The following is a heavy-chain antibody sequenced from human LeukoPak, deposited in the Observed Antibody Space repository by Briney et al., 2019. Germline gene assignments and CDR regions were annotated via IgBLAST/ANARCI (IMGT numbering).Heavy chain of an antibody. V-gene: IGHV6-1*01. Sequence: SQTLSLTCAISGDSVSTNSATWTWLRQSPSRGLEWLGRTYYRSKWNNDYAVSMKSRITINPDTSKNQFSLQLNSVAPEDTAVYYCARLVGAAWFDSWGQGTLVTVSS. J-gene: IGHJ5*01. CDR1: GDSVSTNSAT. D-gene: IGHD1-26*01. CDR2: TYYRSKWNN. CDR3: ARLVGAAWFDS.